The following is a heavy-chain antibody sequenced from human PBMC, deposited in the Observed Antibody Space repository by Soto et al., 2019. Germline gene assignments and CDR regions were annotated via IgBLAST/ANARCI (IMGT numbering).Heavy chain of an antibody. Sequence: EMQLVESGGGLVQPGGSLRLSCAASGFTFSTYSMNWVRQAPGKGLEWVSYISLSGTIYYADSVKGRFTISRDNAKNSLYLQMNSLRDADTAVYYCARDNGMAGSFDPWGQGTLVTVSS. V-gene: IGHV3-48*02. D-gene: IGHD2-8*01. CDR1: GFTFSTYS. CDR2: ISLSGTI. J-gene: IGHJ5*02. CDR3: ARDNGMAGSFDP.